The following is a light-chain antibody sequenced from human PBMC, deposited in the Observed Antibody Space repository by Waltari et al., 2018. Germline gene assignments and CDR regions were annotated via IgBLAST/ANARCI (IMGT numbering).Light chain of an antibody. V-gene: IGLV2-14*01. J-gene: IGLJ2*01. CDR3: SSYTSTSTVL. CDR2: EVT. Sequence: QSALTQPASVSGSPGQSIILSCTGTSSDVADYNYVSWYQQHPGKAPKLMTYEVTNRPSGVSNRFSGSKSGNTASLTISGLQAEDEADYYCSSYTSTSTVLFGGGTKLTVL. CDR1: SSDVADYNY.